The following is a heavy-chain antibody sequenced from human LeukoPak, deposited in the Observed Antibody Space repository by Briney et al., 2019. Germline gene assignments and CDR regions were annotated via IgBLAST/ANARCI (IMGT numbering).Heavy chain of an antibody. J-gene: IGHJ4*02. CDR1: GDSISNYY. CDR3: ARRKAKTPNYFDY. V-gene: IGHV4-59*08. Sequence: NPSETLSLTCTVSGDSISNYYWTWIRQPPGKGLEWIGYIYYSGNTNHNPSLKSRVTISLDTSKNQFSLKLTSVTAADTAMYHCARRKAKTPNYFDYWGQGALVTVSS. CDR2: IYYSGNT.